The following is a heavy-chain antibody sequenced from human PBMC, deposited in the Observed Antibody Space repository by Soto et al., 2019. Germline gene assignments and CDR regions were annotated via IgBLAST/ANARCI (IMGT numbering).Heavy chain of an antibody. CDR3: AKATATGGGAFDI. V-gene: IGHV3-23*01. Sequence: GVSQRLSCAASGFICSSYDMSWVRQAPGKGLEWVSTILVDGRTFYVDSVKGRFTISRDSSQNTVYLQMNSLTAGDTALYYCAKATATGGGAFDICGQGTMVNVSS. D-gene: IGHD2-8*02. CDR1: GFICSSYD. CDR2: ILVDGRT. J-gene: IGHJ3*02.